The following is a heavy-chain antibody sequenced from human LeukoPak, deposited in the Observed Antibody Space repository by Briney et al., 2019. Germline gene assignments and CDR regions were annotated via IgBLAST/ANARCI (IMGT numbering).Heavy chain of an antibody. V-gene: IGHV4-4*09. D-gene: IGHD1-7*01. CDR2: IYTSGST. Sequence: PSETLSLTCTVSGGSISGYYWSWIRQPPGKGLEWIGYIYTSGSTNYNPSLKSRVTISVDTSKNQFSLKLSSVTAADTAVYYCARSWRGANYDWGQGTLVTVSS. J-gene: IGHJ4*02. CDR1: GGSISGYY. CDR3: ARSWRGANYD.